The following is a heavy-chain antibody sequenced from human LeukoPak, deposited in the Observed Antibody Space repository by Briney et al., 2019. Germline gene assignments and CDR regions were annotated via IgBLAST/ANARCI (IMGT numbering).Heavy chain of an antibody. CDR3: ARGGRGVVRSDAFDI. Sequence: GGSLRLSCAASGFTFSSYVMSWVRQAPGKGLEWVSTIGSGGGSTFYADSVKGRFAISRDNSKNTLCLQMNSLRAEDTAVYYCARGGRGVVRSDAFDIWGQGTMVTVSS. D-gene: IGHD3-10*01. V-gene: IGHV3-23*01. CDR2: IGSGGGST. CDR1: GFTFSSYV. J-gene: IGHJ3*02.